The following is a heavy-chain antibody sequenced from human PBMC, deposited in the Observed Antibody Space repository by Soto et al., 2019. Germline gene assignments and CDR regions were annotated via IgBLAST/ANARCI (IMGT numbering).Heavy chain of an antibody. J-gene: IGHJ4*02. CDR2: ISGSGGST. V-gene: IGHV3-23*01. D-gene: IGHD3-16*02. Sequence: GGSLRLSCAASGFTFSSYAMSWVRQAPGKGLEWVSAISGSGGSTYYADSVKGRFTISRDNSKNTLYLQMNSLRAKDTAVSYCAKAFYMITFGGIIVMGSFDYWGQGTLVTVSS. CDR1: GFTFSSYA. CDR3: AKAFYMITFGGIIVMGSFDY.